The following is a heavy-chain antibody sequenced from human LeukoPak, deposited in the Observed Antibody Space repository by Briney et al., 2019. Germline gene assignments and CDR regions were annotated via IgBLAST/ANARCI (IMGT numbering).Heavy chain of an antibody. J-gene: IGHJ4*02. D-gene: IGHD1-26*01. CDR3: ARTSGSQTFDY. CDR1: GGSISSYY. CDR2: IYYSGST. V-gene: IGHV4-59*01. Sequence: SETLSLTCTVSGGSISSYYWSWIRQPPGKGLEWIGYIYYSGSTNYNPSLKSRVTISVDTSKNQFSLKLSSVTAADTAVYYCARTSGSQTFDYWGQGTLVTVSS.